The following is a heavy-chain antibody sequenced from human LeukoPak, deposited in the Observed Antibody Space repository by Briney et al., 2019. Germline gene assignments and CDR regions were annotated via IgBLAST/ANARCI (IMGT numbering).Heavy chain of an antibody. D-gene: IGHD3-16*01. CDR2: ISGSGNGGSI. V-gene: IGHV3-64D*06. CDR1: GFVFSIYT. J-gene: IGHJ4*02. Sequence: GGSLRLSCSASGFVFSIYTMYWVRQAPGKGPEYVSTISGSGNGGSIYYADSVKGRFTISRDDSKSIPYLQMNGLRSEDTAVYYCVKDFGRVRGTPDSWGQGTLVTVSS. CDR3: VKDFGRVRGTPDS.